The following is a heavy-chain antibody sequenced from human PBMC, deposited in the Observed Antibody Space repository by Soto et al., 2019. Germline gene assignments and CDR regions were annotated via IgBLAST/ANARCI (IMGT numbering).Heavy chain of an antibody. CDR1: GFTFSSYA. V-gene: IGHV3-23*01. J-gene: IGHJ5*02. CDR3: AKGRIAVAAPFNWFDP. D-gene: IGHD6-19*01. Sequence: EVQLLESGGGLVQPGGSLRLSCAASGFTFSSYAMSWVRQAPGKGLEWVSTITGGGENIHYADSVKGRFTISRDNSKNTLSLQMNSLRVDDTAVYHCAKGRIAVAAPFNWFDPWGQGTLVTVSS. CDR2: ITGGGENI.